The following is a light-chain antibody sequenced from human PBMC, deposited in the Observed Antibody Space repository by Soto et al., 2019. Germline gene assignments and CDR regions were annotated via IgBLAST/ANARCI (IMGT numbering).Light chain of an antibody. CDR2: AAS. CDR1: QGITNY. CDR3: QKYNSAPWT. V-gene: IGKV1-27*01. Sequence: DIQMTQSPSSLSASVGDRVTISCRASQGITNYLAWYQQKPGKVPKLLIYAASTLQSGVPSRFSGSGSGTDFTLTISSLQPEDVATYYCQKYNSAPWTVGQGPKVEIK. J-gene: IGKJ1*01.